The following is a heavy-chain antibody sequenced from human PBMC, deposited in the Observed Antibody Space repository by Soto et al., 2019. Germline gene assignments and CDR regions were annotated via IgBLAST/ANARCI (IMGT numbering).Heavy chain of an antibody. CDR1: GFTFSSYS. CDR3: ARENLERRPHWDV. CDR2: ISSSSSYI. Sequence: GGSLRLSCAASGFTFSSYSMNWVRQAPGKGLEWVSSISSSSSYIYYADSVKGRFTISRDNAKNSLYLQMNSLRAEDTAVYYCARENLERRPHWDVWGQGTTVTVSS. J-gene: IGHJ6*02. V-gene: IGHV3-21*01. D-gene: IGHD1-1*01.